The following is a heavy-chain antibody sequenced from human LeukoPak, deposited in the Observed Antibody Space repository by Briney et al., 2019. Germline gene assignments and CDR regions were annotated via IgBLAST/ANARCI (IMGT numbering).Heavy chain of an antibody. Sequence: ASVKVSFKASGGTFSSYAISWVRQAPGQGLEWMGRIIPILGIANYAQKFQGRVTITADKFTSTAYMELSSLRSEDTAVYYCARPRKGLLWFGELFHNYYYGMDVWGQGTTVTVSS. CDR3: ARPRKGLLWFGELFHNYYYGMDV. CDR2: IIPILGIA. V-gene: IGHV1-69*04. J-gene: IGHJ6*02. D-gene: IGHD3-10*01. CDR1: GGTFSSYA.